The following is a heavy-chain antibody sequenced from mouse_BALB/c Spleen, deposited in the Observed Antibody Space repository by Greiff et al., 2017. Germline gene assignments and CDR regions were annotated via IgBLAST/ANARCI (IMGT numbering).Heavy chain of an antibody. CDR1: GFTFSDYY. Sequence: DVQLVESGGGLVKPGGSLKLSCAASGFTFSDYYMYWVRQTPEKRLEWVATISDGGSYTYYPDSVKGRFTISRDNAKNNLYLQMSSLKSEDTAMYYCARAGTDAMDDWGQGTSVTVSS. CDR3: ARAGTDAMDD. CDR2: ISDGGSYT. V-gene: IGHV5-4*02. D-gene: IGHD4-1*01. J-gene: IGHJ4*01.